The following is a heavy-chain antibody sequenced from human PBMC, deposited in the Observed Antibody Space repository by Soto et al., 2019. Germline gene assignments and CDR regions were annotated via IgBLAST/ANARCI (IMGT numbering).Heavy chain of an antibody. CDR3: SRGYPPRDQLGNLPGAF. Sequence: QVQLVQSGAEVMQPGASVKVSCKASGYTFTSYYIQWVRQAPGLGLEWMGIINPSGGSTNYAQKFQGRVTMTRDTSTSTVYMELSSLRSEDTAIYYCSRGYPPRDQLGNLPGAFWGQGTLVTVSS. V-gene: IGHV1-46*03. CDR2: INPSGGST. J-gene: IGHJ4*02. CDR1: GYTFTSYY. D-gene: IGHD1-1*01.